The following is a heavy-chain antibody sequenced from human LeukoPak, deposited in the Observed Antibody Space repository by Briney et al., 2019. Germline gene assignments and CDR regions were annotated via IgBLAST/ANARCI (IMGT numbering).Heavy chain of an antibody. CDR1: GFTFSSYA. D-gene: IGHD3-22*01. J-gene: IGHJ4*02. V-gene: IGHV3-23*01. CDR2: ISGSGGST. CDR3: AKDPGFNTYYYDSSGYYYSVALVDY. Sequence: QTGGSLRLSCAASGFTFSSYAMSWVRQAPGKGLEWVSAISGSGGSTYYADSVKGRFTISRDNSKNTLYLQMNSLRAEDTAVYYCAKDPGFNTYYYDSSGYYYSVALVDYWGQGTLVTVSS.